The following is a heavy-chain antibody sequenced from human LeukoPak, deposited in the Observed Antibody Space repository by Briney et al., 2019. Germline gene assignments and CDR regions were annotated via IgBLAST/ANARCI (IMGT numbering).Heavy chain of an antibody. CDR3: ASIVGAHGFP. CDR2: IGATVGGT. D-gene: IGHD1-26*01. CDR1: GFSFSSYP. J-gene: IGHJ5*02. V-gene: IGHV3-23*01. Sequence: GGSLRLSCAASGFSFSSYPMNWVRQAPGKGLEWVSTIGATVGGTYYADSVKGRFTISRDNAKNSLYLQMNSLRAEDTAVYYCASIVGAHGFPWGQGTLVTVSS.